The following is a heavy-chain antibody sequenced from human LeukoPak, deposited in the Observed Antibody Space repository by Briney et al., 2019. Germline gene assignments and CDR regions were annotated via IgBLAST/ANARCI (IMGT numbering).Heavy chain of an antibody. Sequence: SETLSLTCTVSGVSISTYYWSWIRQPAEKGLEWIGRIYTSGSTNYNPSLKSRVTMSIDTSKNQFSLKLSSVTAADTAVYHCARVSCTSSSCSYYYYMDVWGKGTTVTVSS. CDR2: IYTSGST. D-gene: IGHD2-15*01. CDR3: ARVSCTSSSCSYYYYMDV. V-gene: IGHV4-4*07. J-gene: IGHJ6*03. CDR1: GVSISTYY.